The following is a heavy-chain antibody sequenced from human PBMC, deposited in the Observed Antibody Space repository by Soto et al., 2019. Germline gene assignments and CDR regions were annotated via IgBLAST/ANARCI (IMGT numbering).Heavy chain of an antibody. CDR1: GDSISSYY. Sequence: PTEPLALTSTVSGDSISSYYWSWVRQPPGKGLEWIGYMHYTGITSYNPSLKSRVTISVDTSKNQFSLKLSSVTAADTAVYYCVKGARVYDSWGQGILVTVSS. V-gene: IGHV4-59*01. CDR3: VKGARVYDS. D-gene: IGHD6-6*01. CDR2: MHYTGIT. J-gene: IGHJ5*01.